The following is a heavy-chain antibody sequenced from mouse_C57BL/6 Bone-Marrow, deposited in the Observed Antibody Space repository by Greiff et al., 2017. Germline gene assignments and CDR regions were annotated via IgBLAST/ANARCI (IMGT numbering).Heavy chain of an antibody. V-gene: IGHV14-4*01. CDR3: TAYDYDYFDY. J-gene: IGHJ2*01. CDR1: GFNIKDDY. D-gene: IGHD2-4*01. Sequence: EVQLVESGAELVRPGASVKLSCTASGFNIKDDYMHWVKQRPEQGLEWIGWIDPENGDTEYASKFQGKATITADTSSNTAYLQLSSLTSEDTAVYYCTAYDYDYFDYWGQGTTLTVSS. CDR2: IDPENGDT.